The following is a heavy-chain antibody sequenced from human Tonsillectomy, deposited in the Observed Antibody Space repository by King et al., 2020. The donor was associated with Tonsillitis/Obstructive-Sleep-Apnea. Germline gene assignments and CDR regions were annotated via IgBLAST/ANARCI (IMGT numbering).Heavy chain of an antibody. Sequence: VQLVESGSELKKPGASVEVSCKASGYTFTNYPMNWVRQAPGQGLEWMGWINTNTGNPTYAQGFTGRFVFSLDTAVSTAFLQISSLESDDTAIYYCARGAGDFWSGPINWFDPWGKGTLVTVSS. CDR3: ARGAGDFWSGPINWFDP. CDR2: INTNTGNP. D-gene: IGHD3-3*01. J-gene: IGHJ5*02. CDR1: GYTFTNYP. V-gene: IGHV7-4-1*02.